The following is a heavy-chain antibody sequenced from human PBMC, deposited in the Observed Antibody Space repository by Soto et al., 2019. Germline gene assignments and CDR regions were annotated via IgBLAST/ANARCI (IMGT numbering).Heavy chain of an antibody. CDR2: IYFRGRT. J-gene: IGHJ4*02. Sequence: SETLSLTCNISGGSITDSSGGSFITYYWNWVRQPPGKGLEWIGYIYFRGRTNYNPSLRTRLTISTDTSKNQLSLRLDSVTAADTAVYYCARLGGYYGYEPPDHWGQGTLVTVSS. CDR3: ARLGGYYGYEPPDH. V-gene: IGHV4-59*08. CDR1: GGSITDSSGGSFITYY. D-gene: IGHD5-12*01.